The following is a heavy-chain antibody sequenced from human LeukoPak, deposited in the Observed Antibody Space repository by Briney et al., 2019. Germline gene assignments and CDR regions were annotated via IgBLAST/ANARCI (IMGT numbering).Heavy chain of an antibody. J-gene: IGHJ4*02. D-gene: IGHD6-6*01. CDR2: IKQDGSEK. Sequence: PGGSLRLSCAASGFTFSRYSMSWVRQAPGKGLEWVANIKQDGSEKYYVDSVKGRFTTSRDNAKNSLYLQMNSLRAEDTAVYYCARESSGSSSSFDYWGQGTPVTVSS. V-gene: IGHV3-7*01. CDR3: ARESSGSSSSFDY. CDR1: GFTFSRYS.